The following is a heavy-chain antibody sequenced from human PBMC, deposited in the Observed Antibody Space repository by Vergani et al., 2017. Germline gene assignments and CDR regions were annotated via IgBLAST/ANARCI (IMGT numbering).Heavy chain of an antibody. D-gene: IGHD1-7*01. CDR2: ISWNSGSI. J-gene: IGHJ4*02. V-gene: IGHV3-9*01. CDR3: ARGPPPRYNWNYGKSFDY. Sequence: EVQLVESGGGLVQPGRSLRLSCAASGFTFDDYAMHWVRQAPGKGLEWVSGISWNSGSIGYADSVKGRFTISRDNAKNSLYLQMNSLRAEDTAVYYCARGPPPRYNWNYGKSFDYWGQGTLVTVSS. CDR1: GFTFDDYA.